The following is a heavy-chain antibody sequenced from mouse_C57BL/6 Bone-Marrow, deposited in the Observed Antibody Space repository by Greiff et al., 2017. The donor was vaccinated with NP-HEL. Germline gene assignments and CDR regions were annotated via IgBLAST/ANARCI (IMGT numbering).Heavy chain of an antibody. V-gene: IGHV6-3*01. D-gene: IGHD2-1*01. J-gene: IGHJ4*01. CDR2: IRLKSDNYAT. Sequence: EVKVEESGGGLVQPGGSMKLSCVASGFTFSNYWMNWVRQSPEKGLEWVAQIRLKSDNYATHYAESVKGRFTISRDDSKSSVYLQMNNLRAEDTGIYYCTGNPPYGKDAMDYWGQGTSVTVSS. CDR3: TGNPPYGKDAMDY. CDR1: GFTFSNYW.